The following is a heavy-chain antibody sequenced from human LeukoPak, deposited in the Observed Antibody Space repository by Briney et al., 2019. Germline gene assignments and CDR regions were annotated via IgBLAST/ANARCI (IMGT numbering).Heavy chain of an antibody. D-gene: IGHD2-2*01. CDR2: ITYDGSNK. V-gene: IGHV3-30*02. J-gene: IGHJ3*02. Sequence: GGSLRLSCAASGFRFNIYGVHWVRQAPGKGLEWVSFITYDGSNKYYADSVKGRVTISRDNSKNTLYLQMNSLRAEDTAVYYCAKGGPAAPLSDAFDIWGQGTMVTVSS. CDR3: AKGGPAAPLSDAFDI. CDR1: GFRFNIYG.